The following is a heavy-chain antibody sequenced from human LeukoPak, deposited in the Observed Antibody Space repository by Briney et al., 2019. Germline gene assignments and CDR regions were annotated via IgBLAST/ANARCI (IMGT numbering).Heavy chain of an antibody. D-gene: IGHD6-19*01. CDR2: ISAYNGNT. CDR3: ARTYSPQWLAPDHSGYYFDY. Sequence: ASVKVSCKASGYTFTSYGISWVRQAPGQGLEWMGRISAYNGNTNYAQKLQGRVTMTTDTSTSTAYMELRSLRPDDTAVYYCARTYSPQWLAPDHSGYYFDYWGQGTLVTVSS. J-gene: IGHJ4*02. CDR1: GYTFTSYG. V-gene: IGHV1-18*01.